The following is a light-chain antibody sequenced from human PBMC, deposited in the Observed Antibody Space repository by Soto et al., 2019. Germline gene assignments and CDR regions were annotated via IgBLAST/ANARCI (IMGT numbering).Light chain of an antibody. Sequence: QSALTQPPSASGSPGQSVTISCTGTSSDVGGYNYVSWYQQHPGQAPKLMIYEVYKRPSGVPDRFSGSKSGNTASLTVSGLQAEDEADYYCNSYARSNIVFVTGTKVTVL. V-gene: IGLV2-8*01. CDR2: EVY. CDR1: SSDVGGYNY. J-gene: IGLJ1*01. CDR3: NSYARSNIV.